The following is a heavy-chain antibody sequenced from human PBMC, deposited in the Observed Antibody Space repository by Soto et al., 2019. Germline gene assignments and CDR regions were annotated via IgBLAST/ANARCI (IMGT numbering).Heavy chain of an antibody. J-gene: IGHJ4*02. CDR1: GYTFSSYD. CDR3: VRTGYGPNSVCYLGDFDY. CDR2: MKPTSGNT. Sequence: QVQLVQSVAEVKKPGASVKVSCKASGYTFSSYDINWVRQATGQGLEWMGWMKPTSGNTGYAQKFQGRVTMTRDTSISTAYLELSSLSSDDTAVYYCVRTGYGPNSVCYLGDFDYWGQGTLVPVYS. V-gene: IGHV1-8*01. D-gene: IGHD2-8*01.